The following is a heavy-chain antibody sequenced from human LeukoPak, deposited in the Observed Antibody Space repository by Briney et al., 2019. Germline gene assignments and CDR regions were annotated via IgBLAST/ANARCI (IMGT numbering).Heavy chain of an antibody. V-gene: IGHV1-69*05. Sequence: TAVKVSCKASGGTFSSYAISWVRQAPGQGLEWMGGIIPIFGTANYAQKFQGRVTITTDESTSTAYMELSSPRSEDTAVYYCARDRRAVFGELGPDAFDIWGQGTMVTVSS. J-gene: IGHJ3*02. D-gene: IGHD3-10*01. CDR3: ARDRRAVFGELGPDAFDI. CDR1: GGTFSSYA. CDR2: IIPIFGTA.